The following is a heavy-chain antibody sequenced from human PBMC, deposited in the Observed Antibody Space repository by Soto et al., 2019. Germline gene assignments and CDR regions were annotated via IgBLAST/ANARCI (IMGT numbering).Heavy chain of an antibody. Sequence: PGGSLRLSCGASGFTFNSYAMSWVRQAPGKGLEWVSAISGSGGSAYYADSVKGRFTISRDNSKNTLYLQMNSLRAEDTAVYYCAKGIGTYYYYGMDVWGQGTTVTVSS. CDR2: ISGSGGSA. D-gene: IGHD2-21*01. J-gene: IGHJ6*02. V-gene: IGHV3-23*01. CDR1: GFTFNSYA. CDR3: AKGIGTYYYYGMDV.